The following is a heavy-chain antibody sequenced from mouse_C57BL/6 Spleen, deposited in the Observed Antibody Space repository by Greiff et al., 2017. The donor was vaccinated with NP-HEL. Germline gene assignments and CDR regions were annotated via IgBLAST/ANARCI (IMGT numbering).Heavy chain of an antibody. D-gene: IGHD1-1*01. Sequence: QVHVKQSGAELVKPGASVKISCKASGYAFSSYWMNWVKQRPGKGLEWIGQIYPGDGDTNYNGKFKGKATLTADKSSSTAYMQLSSLTSEDSAVYFCARGVAPYCDYWGQGTTLTVSS. V-gene: IGHV1-80*01. J-gene: IGHJ2*01. CDR3: ARGVAPYCDY. CDR2: IYPGDGDT. CDR1: GYAFSSYW.